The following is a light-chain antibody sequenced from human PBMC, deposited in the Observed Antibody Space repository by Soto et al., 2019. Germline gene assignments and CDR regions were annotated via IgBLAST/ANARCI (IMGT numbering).Light chain of an antibody. Sequence: VLTESPGTLCLSTGQRGTLACRASQSVDSTYLAWYQQKPDQSPRLLIYATSTRAAGIPDRFSGSGAGTDCTLTIGRLEPDDVAVYYCQQYDTAHLMYTFGQGTKVDIK. J-gene: IGKJ2*01. CDR2: ATS. CDR3: QQYDTAHLMYT. CDR1: QSVDSTY. V-gene: IGKV3-20*01.